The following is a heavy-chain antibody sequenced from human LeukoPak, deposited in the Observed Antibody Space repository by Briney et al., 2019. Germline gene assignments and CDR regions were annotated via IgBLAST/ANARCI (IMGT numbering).Heavy chain of an antibody. CDR2: ISRDGSNK. J-gene: IGHJ4*02. V-gene: IGHV3-30*18. D-gene: IGHD3-22*01. CDR1: GFTFSSYG. CDR3: AKAMYADYDSSDL. Sequence: GGSLRLSCAASGFTFSSYGMHWVRQAPGKGLEWVAVISRDGSNKYYADSVKGRFTISRDNSKNTPYLQMNSLRGEDTAVYYCAKAMYADYDSSDLWGQGTLVTVSS.